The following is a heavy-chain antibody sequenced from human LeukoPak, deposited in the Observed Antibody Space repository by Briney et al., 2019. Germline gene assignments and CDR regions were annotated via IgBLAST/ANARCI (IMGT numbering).Heavy chain of an antibody. CDR1: GTSISSYY. Sequence: SETLSLTCTVSGTSISSYYWSWIRQPPGKGLEWIGYMFYSGSTNYNPSLKSRVTISVDTSKNQFSLKLSSVTAADTAVYYCARGGLWFGDKDYWGQGTLVTVSS. D-gene: IGHD3-10*01. CDR3: ARGGLWFGDKDY. V-gene: IGHV4-59*01. J-gene: IGHJ4*02. CDR2: MFYSGST.